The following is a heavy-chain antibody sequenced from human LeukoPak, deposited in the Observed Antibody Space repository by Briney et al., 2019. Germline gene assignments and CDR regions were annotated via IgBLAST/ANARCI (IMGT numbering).Heavy chain of an antibody. CDR3: ARAAAAAGRWAFDI. D-gene: IGHD6-13*01. Sequence: SETLSLTCAVPGGSISSGDWWSWVRQPPGKGLEWIGEIYYSETTSNNPSLKSRVTISVDKSKNQFSLNLSSVTAADTAVYYCARAAAAAGRWAFDIWGQGTMVTVSS. J-gene: IGHJ3*02. CDR1: GGSISSGDW. V-gene: IGHV4-4*02. CDR2: IYYSETT.